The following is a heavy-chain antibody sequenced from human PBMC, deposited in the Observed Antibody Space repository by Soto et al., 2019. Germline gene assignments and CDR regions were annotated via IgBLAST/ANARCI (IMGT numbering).Heavy chain of an antibody. D-gene: IGHD6-6*01. V-gene: IGHV4-39*01. J-gene: IGHJ4*02. CDR3: ASNEYSSPTAVDY. Sequence: KTSETLSLTCTVSGGSISSSSYYWGWIRQPPGKGLEWIGSIYYSGSTYYNPSLKSRVTISVDTSKNQFSLKLSSVTAADTAVYYCASNEYSSPTAVDYWGQGTLVTVSS. CDR2: IYYSGST. CDR1: GGSISSSSYY.